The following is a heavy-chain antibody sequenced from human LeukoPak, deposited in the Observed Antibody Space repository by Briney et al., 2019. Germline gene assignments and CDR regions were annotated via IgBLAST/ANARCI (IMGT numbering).Heavy chain of an antibody. CDR3: ARKWSDGDHFDY. CDR1: GFDFNRYN. V-gene: IGHV3-21*01. Sequence: GGSLRLSCAASGFDFNRYNMNWVRQAPGKGLEWISSISSINNYIYYADSVKGRFTVSRDNAKNSLYLQMNSLRAEDTAVYYCARKWSDGDHFDYWGQGTLVTVSS. J-gene: IGHJ4*02. CDR2: ISSINNYI. D-gene: IGHD4-17*01.